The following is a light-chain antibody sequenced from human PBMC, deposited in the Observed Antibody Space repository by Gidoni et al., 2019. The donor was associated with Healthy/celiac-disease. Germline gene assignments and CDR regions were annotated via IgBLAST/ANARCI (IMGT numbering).Light chain of an antibody. CDR3: QQYYSTPPT. CDR2: WAS. Sequence: DIVMPHSPDSLPVSLGERATINCKSSQSVLYSSNNKNYLAWYRPKPGRPPKLLMYWASTRESGVPDRFSGSGSGTDFTLTISSLQAEDVAVYYCQQYYSTPPTFGQGTKVEIK. J-gene: IGKJ1*01. CDR1: QSVLYSSNNKNY. V-gene: IGKV4-1*01.